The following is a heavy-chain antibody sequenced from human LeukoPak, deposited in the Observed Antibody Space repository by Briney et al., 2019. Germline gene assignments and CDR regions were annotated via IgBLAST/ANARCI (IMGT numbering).Heavy chain of an antibody. V-gene: IGHV3-30*03. Sequence: GGSLRLSCAASGPTFSNFAMHWVRQAPGKGLEWVAIISYDRSDKYYADSVKGRFTISRDNSKNTLYLQMNSLRAEDTAVYYCATEARVMLRGVIDCWGQGTLVTVSS. CDR3: ATEARVMLRGVIDC. D-gene: IGHD3-10*01. CDR1: GPTFSNFA. CDR2: ISYDRSDK. J-gene: IGHJ4*02.